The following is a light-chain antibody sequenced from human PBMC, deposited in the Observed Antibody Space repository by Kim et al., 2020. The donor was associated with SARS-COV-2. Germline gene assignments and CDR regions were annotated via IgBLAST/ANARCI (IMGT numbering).Light chain of an antibody. CDR1: QGISSS. CDR2: DAS. Sequence: AIQLTQSPSSLSASVGDRVTITCRASQGISSSLAWYQQKPGKAPNLLIYDASSLESGVPSRFSGSGSGTDFTLNISSLHPEDFATYYCQQYNNYPHTFGGGTKLEIK. CDR3: QQYNNYPHT. J-gene: IGKJ4*01. V-gene: IGKV1D-13*01.